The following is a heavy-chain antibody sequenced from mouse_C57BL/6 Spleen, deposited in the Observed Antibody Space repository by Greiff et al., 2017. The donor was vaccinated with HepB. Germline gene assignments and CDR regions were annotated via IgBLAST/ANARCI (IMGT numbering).Heavy chain of an antibody. Sequence: QVQLQQPGAELVRPGSSVKLSCKASGYTFTSYWMDWVKQRPGQGLEWIGNIYPSDSETHYNQKFKDKATLTVDKSSSTAYMQLSSLTSEDSAVYYCARRGYYGSSLYYYAMDYWGQGTSVTVSS. J-gene: IGHJ4*01. V-gene: IGHV1-61*01. CDR1: GYTFTSYW. CDR3: ARRGYYGSSLYYYAMDY. CDR2: IYPSDSET. D-gene: IGHD1-1*01.